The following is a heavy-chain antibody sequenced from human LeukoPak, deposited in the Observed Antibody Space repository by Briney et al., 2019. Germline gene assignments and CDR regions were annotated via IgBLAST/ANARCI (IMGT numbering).Heavy chain of an antibody. Sequence: PSETLSLTCTVSGDSINKTVYYWGWIRQPPGKGLEWIGSIYSSGSTHYSPSLKSRVTMSVDTSKNHFSLKLTSVTAADTAVYYCARQSPPYTWGQGTLVTVSS. J-gene: IGHJ4*01. CDR3: ARQSPPYT. CDR1: GDSINKTVYY. CDR2: IYSSGST. V-gene: IGHV4-39*01.